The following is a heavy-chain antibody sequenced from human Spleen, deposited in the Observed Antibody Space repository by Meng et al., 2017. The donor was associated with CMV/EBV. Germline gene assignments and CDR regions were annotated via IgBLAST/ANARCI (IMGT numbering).Heavy chain of an antibody. CDR3: ARDRVVPAAGGKDYYFDY. CDR2: INPKFGDT. CDR1: TFIDYY. Sequence: TFIDYYIHWVRQAPGQGLEWMGWINPKFGDTNYAQKFQGRVTMTRDTSITTAYMELSGLRSDDTAVYYCARDRVVPAAGGKDYYFDYWGQGTLVTVSS. D-gene: IGHD2-2*01. V-gene: IGHV1-2*02. J-gene: IGHJ4*02.